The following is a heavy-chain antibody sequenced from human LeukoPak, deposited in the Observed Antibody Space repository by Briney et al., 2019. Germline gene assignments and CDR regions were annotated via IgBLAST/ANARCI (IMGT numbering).Heavy chain of an antibody. Sequence: SETLSLTCAVYGGSFSGYYWSWIRQPPGKGLEWIGEINHSGSTNYNPSLKSRVTISVDTSKNQCSLKLSSVTAADTAVYYCARRGGGNSADYYFDYWGQGTLVTVSS. D-gene: IGHD3-10*01. CDR3: ARRGGGNSADYYFDY. CDR1: GGSFSGYY. V-gene: IGHV4-34*01. CDR2: INHSGST. J-gene: IGHJ4*02.